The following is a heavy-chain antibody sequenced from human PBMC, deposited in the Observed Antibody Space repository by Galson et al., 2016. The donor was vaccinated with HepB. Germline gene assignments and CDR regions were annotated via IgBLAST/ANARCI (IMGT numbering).Heavy chain of an antibody. Sequence: SVKVSCKASGGTFSNYAFTWVRQAPGQGLEWMGGIIPIFGTALHAQKFQGRVTITAGESTRTAYMELSSLRSEDTAVYYCARRGGGEYDILTGYYPGFDYWGQGTLVTVSS. CDR1: GGTFSNYA. J-gene: IGHJ4*02. CDR3: ARRGGGEYDILTGYYPGFDY. D-gene: IGHD3-9*01. CDR2: IIPIFGTA. V-gene: IGHV1-69*13.